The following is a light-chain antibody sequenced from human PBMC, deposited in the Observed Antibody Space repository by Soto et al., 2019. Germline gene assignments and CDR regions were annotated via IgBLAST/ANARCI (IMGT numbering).Light chain of an antibody. CDR1: SSDLGIYNY. J-gene: IGLJ1*01. CDR2: EVT. Sequence: QSALTQPASVSGSPGQSIAISCSGSSSDLGIYNYVSWYQQHPGKVPKLIIFEVTNRPSGVSNRFSGSKSGNTASLTISGLQAEDEADYYCSSYTTSSTRVLGTGTKVNVL. V-gene: IGLV2-14*01. CDR3: SSYTTSSTRV.